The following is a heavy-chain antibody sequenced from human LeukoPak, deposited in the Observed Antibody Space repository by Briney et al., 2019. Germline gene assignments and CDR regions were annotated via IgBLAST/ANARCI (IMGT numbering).Heavy chain of an antibody. CDR1: GGSISSHY. J-gene: IGHJ2*01. V-gene: IGHV4-59*11. CDR2: IYYSGNT. CDR3: ARDPATYYDILTGRRYWYFDL. Sequence: SETLSLTCNVSGGSISSHYWGWIRQPPGKGLEWIGYIYYSGNTNYNPSLKRRVTMSVDTSKTKFSLNLSSVTAADTAVYYCARDPATYYDILTGRRYWYFDLWGRGTLVTVSS. D-gene: IGHD3-9*01.